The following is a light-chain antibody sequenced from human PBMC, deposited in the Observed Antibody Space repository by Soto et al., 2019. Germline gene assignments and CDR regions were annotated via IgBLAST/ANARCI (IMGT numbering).Light chain of an antibody. V-gene: IGKV1-8*01. CDR2: AAS. CDR3: QQYFRLRT. J-gene: IGKJ1*01. Sequence: AIRMTQSPSSLSAPTGDSVTITCRASQHISTYLAWYQQKPGKAPNLLIYAASTLQSGVPSRFSGSGSGTDFTLTISDLQSEDFGTYYCQQYFRLRTFGPGTKVEVK. CDR1: QHISTY.